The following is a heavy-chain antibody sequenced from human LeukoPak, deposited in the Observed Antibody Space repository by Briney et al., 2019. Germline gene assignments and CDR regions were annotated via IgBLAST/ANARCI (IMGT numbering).Heavy chain of an antibody. Sequence: GGSLRLSCAASGLTFSSYSMNWVRQAPGKGLEWVSYISSSSSTIYYADSVKGRFTISRDNAKNSLYLQMNSLRAEDTAVYCCATPFQYYYDSSGSHVGGIDAFDIWGQGTMVTVSS. J-gene: IGHJ3*02. CDR2: ISSSSSTI. D-gene: IGHD3-22*01. CDR1: GLTFSSYS. V-gene: IGHV3-48*04. CDR3: ATPFQYYYDSSGSHVGGIDAFDI.